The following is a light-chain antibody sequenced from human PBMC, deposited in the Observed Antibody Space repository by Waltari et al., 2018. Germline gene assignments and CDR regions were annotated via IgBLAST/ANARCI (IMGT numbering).Light chain of an antibody. V-gene: IGKV1-39*01. CDR1: QSISSY. J-gene: IGKJ5*01. CDR2: AAS. CDR3: QQSYSTRIT. Sequence: DIQMTQSPSSLSASVGDRVTITCRASQSISSYLNWYQQKPGKAPKLLIYAASSLQSGVPSRFSGSGSGTDFTRTISSLQPEDFATYYCQQSYSTRITFCQGTRLEIK.